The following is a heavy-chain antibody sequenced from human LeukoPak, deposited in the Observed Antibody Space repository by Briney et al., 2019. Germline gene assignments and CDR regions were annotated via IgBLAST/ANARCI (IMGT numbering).Heavy chain of an antibody. D-gene: IGHD2-15*01. CDR1: GGSISSGGYS. V-gene: IGHV4-30-2*03. J-gene: IGHJ4*02. Sequence: PSETLSLTCAVSGGSISSGGYSWSWIRQPPGKGLEWIAYIHYSGSTNYNPSLESRVTISVDTSKNQISLKLSSVTAADTAVYYCARHREGHCSGGSCPYYFDYWGQGTLVTVSS. CDR2: IHYSGST. CDR3: ARHREGHCSGGSCPYYFDY.